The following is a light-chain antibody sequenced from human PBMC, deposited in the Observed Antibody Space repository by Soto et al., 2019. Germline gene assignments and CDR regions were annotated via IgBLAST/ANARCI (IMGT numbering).Light chain of an antibody. J-gene: IGKJ1*01. CDR3: QQYNNWPPT. CDR1: QSVSSN. Sequence: EIVMTQSPATLSVSPGERATLSCRASQSVSSNLAWYQQKPGQSPRLLISGASTRATAFPARFSGSGSGTEFPLTISSLQSEDFAVYCCQQYNNWPPTFGQGTKVEIK. CDR2: GAS. V-gene: IGKV3-15*01.